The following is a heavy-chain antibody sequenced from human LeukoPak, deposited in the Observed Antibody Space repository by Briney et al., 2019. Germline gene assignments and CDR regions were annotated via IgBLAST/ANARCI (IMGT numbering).Heavy chain of an antibody. CDR3: AKAVAVVVVAAKYFDY. J-gene: IGHJ4*02. Sequence: GGSLRLSCVASGFTLSSYAVSWVRQAPGKGLQWVSSLGISGDYAWYAGSVKGRFTISRDSSKNTLYLQMNSLRAEDTAVYYCAKAVAVVVVAAKYFDYWGQGTLVTVSS. CDR1: GFTLSSYA. CDR2: LGISGDYA. D-gene: IGHD2-15*01. V-gene: IGHV3-23*01.